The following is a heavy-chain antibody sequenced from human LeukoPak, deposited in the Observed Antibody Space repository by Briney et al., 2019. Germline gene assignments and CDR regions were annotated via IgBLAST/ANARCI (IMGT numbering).Heavy chain of an antibody. V-gene: IGHV3-21*01. D-gene: IGHD3-10*01. CDR2: ITTSSSYT. CDR1: GFSFSSYN. Sequence: GGSLRLSCEASGFSFSSYNMDWVRQTPGKGLEWISSITTSSSYTFYADSVKRRFTISRDNAKNSLYLQMNSLRAEDTAVYYCARDVWFGELNYFDYWGQGTLVTVSS. CDR3: ARDVWFGELNYFDY. J-gene: IGHJ4*02.